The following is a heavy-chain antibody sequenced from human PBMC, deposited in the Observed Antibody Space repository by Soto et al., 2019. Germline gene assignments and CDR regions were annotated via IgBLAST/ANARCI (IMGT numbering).Heavy chain of an antibody. V-gene: IGHV4-61*01. Sequence: SETLSLTCSVSGGSVSSGSYYWSWIRQPPGKGLEWIGSIYYRGRANYNPSLKRRVIVSLDTSRNQFSLMLPSVTAADKAVYFWAREAGWQFRSTSYRKFYFDSWGQGTLVTAPQ. CDR3: AREAGWQFRSTSYRKFYFDS. D-gene: IGHD6-13*01. J-gene: IGHJ4*02. CDR1: GGSVSSGSYY. CDR2: IYYRGRA.